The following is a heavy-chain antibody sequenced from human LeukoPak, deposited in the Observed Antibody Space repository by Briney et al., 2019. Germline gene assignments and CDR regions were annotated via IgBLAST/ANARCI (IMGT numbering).Heavy chain of an antibody. CDR3: ARVNVIVVVPAAMAVGAFDI. J-gene: IGHJ3*02. D-gene: IGHD2-2*01. CDR2: IIPIFGTA. Sequence: SVKVSCKASGYTFTSYGISWVRQAPGQGLEWMGGIIPIFGTANYAQKFQGRVTITADESTSTAYMELSSLRSEDTAVYYCARVNVIVVVPAAMAVGAFDIWGQGTMVTVSS. V-gene: IGHV1-69*13. CDR1: GYTFTSYG.